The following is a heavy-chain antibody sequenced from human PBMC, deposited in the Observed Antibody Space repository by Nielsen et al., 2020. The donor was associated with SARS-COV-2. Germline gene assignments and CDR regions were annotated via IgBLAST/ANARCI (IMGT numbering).Heavy chain of an antibody. CDR3: ATAPSGSYGGLYAFDI. CDR1: GFTLSSYS. CDR2: ISSRSSTI. V-gene: IGHV3-48*02. Sequence: ESLKISCAASGFTLSSYSMNWVRQAPGKGMEWVSYISSRSSTIYYADSVKGRFTISRDNAKNSLYLQMNSLRDEDTALYHCATAPSGSYGGLYAFDIWGQGTMVTVSS. J-gene: IGHJ3*02. D-gene: IGHD1-26*01.